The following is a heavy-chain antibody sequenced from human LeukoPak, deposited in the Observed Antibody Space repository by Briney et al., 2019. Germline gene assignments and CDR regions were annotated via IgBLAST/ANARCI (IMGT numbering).Heavy chain of an antibody. V-gene: IGHV1-69*06. CDR3: ATKTPTVYDAFDI. J-gene: IGHJ3*02. CDR1: GGTFSSYA. CDR2: IIPMFGTA. Sequence: GSSVKVSCKASGGTFSSYAISWVRQAPGQGLEWMGGIIPMFGTAKYAQKFQGRVTMTEDTSTDTAYMELSSLRSEDTAVYYCATKTPTVYDAFDIWGQGTMVTVSS. D-gene: IGHD4-17*01.